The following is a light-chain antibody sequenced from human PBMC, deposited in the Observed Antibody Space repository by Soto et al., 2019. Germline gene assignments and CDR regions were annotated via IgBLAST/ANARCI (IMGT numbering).Light chain of an antibody. CDR2: AAF. CDR1: QSVSSNY. Sequence: EIVLTQSPGTLSLSPGERATLSCRASQSVSSNYLAWYQQKPGQAPRLLIYAAFTRATGIPDRFSGSGSGTDFTLTISRLDPEDLAVYYCQQYGSSLPWTFGQGTKVEIK. CDR3: QQYGSSLPWT. J-gene: IGKJ1*01. V-gene: IGKV3-20*01.